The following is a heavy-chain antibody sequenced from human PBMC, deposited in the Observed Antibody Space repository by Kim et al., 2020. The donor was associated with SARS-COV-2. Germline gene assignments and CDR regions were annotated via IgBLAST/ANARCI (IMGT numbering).Heavy chain of an antibody. CDR1: GYTFNNYS. D-gene: IGHD4-17*01. Sequence: ASVKVSCKASGYTFNNYSFNWVRQAPGQGLEWMGWNNSNTVNSKYAQGFPGRLVFSFDTSVTTEYLQTSSLGAEDTAVCYCFRPDDYGDYW. CDR2: NNSNTVNS. CDR3: FRPDDYGDY. J-gene: IGHJ4*03. V-gene: IGHV7-4-1*02.